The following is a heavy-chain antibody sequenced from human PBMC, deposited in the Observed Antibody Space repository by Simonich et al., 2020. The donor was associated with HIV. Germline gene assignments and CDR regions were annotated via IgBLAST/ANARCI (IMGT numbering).Heavy chain of an antibody. V-gene: IGHV4-34*01. CDR3: ARLTAGGLGEYFQH. Sequence: QVQLQQWGAGLLKPSETLSLTCAVYGGSLSGYYWRWISQPPGKGLEWDGEINHSGITNYNPSLKSRVTISVDTSKNQFSLKLSSVTAADTAVYYCARLTAGGLGEYFQHWGQGTLVTVSS. J-gene: IGHJ1*01. CDR2: INHSGIT. D-gene: IGHD6-13*01. CDR1: GGSLSGYY.